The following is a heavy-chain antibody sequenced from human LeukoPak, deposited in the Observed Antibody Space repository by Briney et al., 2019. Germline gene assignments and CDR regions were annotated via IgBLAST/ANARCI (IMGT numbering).Heavy chain of an antibody. J-gene: IGHJ5*02. D-gene: IGHD1-1*01. CDR3: ATTLGYGWFDP. V-gene: IGHV4-4*07. Sequence: PSETLSLTCTVSGGSISSYAWSWIRQPAGKGLEWIGRTYIDGIINYNPSLKSRVTMSLDTSKNQFSLKLSSVTAADTAVYYCATTLGYGWFDPWGQGTLVTVSS. CDR2: TYIDGII. CDR1: GGSISSYA.